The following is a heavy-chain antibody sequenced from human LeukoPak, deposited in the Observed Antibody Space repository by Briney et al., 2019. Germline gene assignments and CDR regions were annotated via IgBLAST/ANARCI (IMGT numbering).Heavy chain of an antibody. CDR3: AKGITMIVVVDAFDI. CDR1: GFTFSSYG. V-gene: IGHV3-23*01. J-gene: IGHJ3*02. D-gene: IGHD3-22*01. Sequence: TGGSLRLSCAASGFTFSSYGMSWVRQAPGKGLEWVSAISGSGGSTYYADSVKGRFTISRDNSKNTLYLQMNSLRAEDTAVYYCAKGITMIVVVDAFDIWGQGTMVTVSS. CDR2: ISGSGGST.